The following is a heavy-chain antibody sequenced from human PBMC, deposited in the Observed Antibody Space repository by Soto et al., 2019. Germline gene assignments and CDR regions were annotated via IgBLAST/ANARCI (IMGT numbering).Heavy chain of an antibody. CDR2: IYYTGKT. D-gene: IGHD3-9*01. CDR1: GDSLTSYY. Sequence: QVQLQESGPGLVKPSETLSVTCSVSGDSLTSYYWTWVRQPPGKGLEWIGYIYYTGKTNYNPSLKSRVTISMDLSKNQFSLELRSLTAADTAVYYCARIILTGYYGLEPWGQGTLVIVSA. J-gene: IGHJ5*02. CDR3: ARIILTGYYGLEP. V-gene: IGHV4-59*01.